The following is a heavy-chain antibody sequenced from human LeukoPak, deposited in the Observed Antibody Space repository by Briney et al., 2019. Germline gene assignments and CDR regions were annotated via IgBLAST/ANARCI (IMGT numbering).Heavy chain of an antibody. Sequence: GGSLRLSCAASGFTFSSYSMNWVRQAPGKGVEWVSSISSSSSYIYYADSVKGRFTISRDNAKNSLYLQMNSLRAEDTAVYYCARDPGELVLFDYWGQGALVTVSS. J-gene: IGHJ4*02. CDR1: GFTFSSYS. V-gene: IGHV3-21*01. CDR2: ISSSSSYI. CDR3: ARDPGELVLFDY. D-gene: IGHD6-13*01.